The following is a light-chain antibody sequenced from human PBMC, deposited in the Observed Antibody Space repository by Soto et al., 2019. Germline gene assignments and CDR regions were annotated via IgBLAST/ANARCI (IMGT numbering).Light chain of an antibody. Sequence: QSALTQPASVSGSPGQSITISCTGTSSDLGSYNLVSWYQQHPGKAPKLMIYEVNKRPSGVSDRFSGSKSGNTASLTISGLQAEDEADYYCCSYAGSSTYVFGTGTQLTVL. J-gene: IGLJ1*01. CDR3: CSYAGSSTYV. CDR1: SSDLGSYNL. V-gene: IGLV2-23*02. CDR2: EVN.